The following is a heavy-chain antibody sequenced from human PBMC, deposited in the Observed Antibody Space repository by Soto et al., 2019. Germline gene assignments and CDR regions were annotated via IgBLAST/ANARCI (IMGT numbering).Heavy chain of an antibody. CDR3: ARDPVGWNGVVIAY. J-gene: IGHJ4*02. D-gene: IGHD1-1*01. CDR2: IGGSDGTT. CDR1: GFTLRHFA. Sequence: GGSLRLSCAASGFTLRHFAMNWVRQAPGKGLEWVSGIGGSDGTTYYADSVKGRFTISRDNSKNTLYLQMDSLRAEDTAVYYCARDPVGWNGVVIAYWGQGTLVTVSS. V-gene: IGHV3-23*01.